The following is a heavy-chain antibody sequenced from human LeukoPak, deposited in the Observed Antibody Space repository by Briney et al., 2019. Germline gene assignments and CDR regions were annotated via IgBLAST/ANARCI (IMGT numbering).Heavy chain of an antibody. Sequence: GGSLRLSCAASGFTLRSYAMSWVREARGKGGEWVSAISGSGGSTYYADSVKGRFTISRDNSKNTLYLQMNSLRAEDTAVYYCARPLITMVRSPGYWGQGTLVTVSS. J-gene: IGHJ4*02. CDR2: ISGSGGST. D-gene: IGHD3-10*01. V-gene: IGHV3-23*01. CDR1: GFTLRSYA. CDR3: ARPLITMVRSPGY.